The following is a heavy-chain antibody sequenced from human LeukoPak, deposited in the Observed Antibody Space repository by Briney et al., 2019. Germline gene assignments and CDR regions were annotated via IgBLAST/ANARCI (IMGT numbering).Heavy chain of an antibody. V-gene: IGHV3-23*01. D-gene: IGHD3-10*01. CDR1: GFTFSSYA. J-gene: IGHJ4*02. Sequence: GRSLRLSCAASGFTFSSYAMTWVRQAPGKGLEWVSYISERGGSTTYADSVKGRFTISRDTSLNTLYLQMNNLRAEDTAVYFCAKRGVVIRGILVIGYHQEAYHYDFWGQGVLVTVSS. CDR3: AKRGVVIRGILVIGYHQEAYHYDF. CDR2: ISERGGST.